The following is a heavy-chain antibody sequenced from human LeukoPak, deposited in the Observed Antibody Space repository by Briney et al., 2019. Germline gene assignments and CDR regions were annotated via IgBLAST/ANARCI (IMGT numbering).Heavy chain of an antibody. CDR3: AKDIGDSIGYNYFDS. CDR1: GFTFDDYT. J-gene: IGHJ4*02. D-gene: IGHD3-22*01. Sequence: PGGSLRLSCAASGFTFDDYTMHWVRRAPGKGLEWVSVFFWHGSTTKYADSVRGRFTISRDNRKTSLSLQMNSLRPEDTALYYCAKDIGDSIGYNYFDSWGQGTLVTVSS. V-gene: IGHV3-43*01. CDR2: FFWHGSTT.